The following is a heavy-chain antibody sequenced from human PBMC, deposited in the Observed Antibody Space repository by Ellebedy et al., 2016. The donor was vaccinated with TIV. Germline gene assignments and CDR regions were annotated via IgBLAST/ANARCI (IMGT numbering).Heavy chain of an antibody. V-gene: IGHV4-61*03. Sequence: SETLSLXXTVSGASVSSGHFYWSWIRQSPGKGLEWIAYISYSGSTNYNPSLKSRVTMSVDTSKNHFSLRLSSVTAADTAVYYCARTHGGHSSDWYDVDGTYYMDVWGRGTTVTVSS. J-gene: IGHJ6*03. CDR2: ISYSGST. CDR1: GASVSSGHFY. D-gene: IGHD6-19*01. CDR3: ARTHGGHSSDWYDVDGTYYMDV.